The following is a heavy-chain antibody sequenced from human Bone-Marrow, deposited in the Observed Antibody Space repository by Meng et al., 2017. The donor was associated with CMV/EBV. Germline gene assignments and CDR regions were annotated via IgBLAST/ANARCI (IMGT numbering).Heavy chain of an antibody. V-gene: IGHV3-74*01. CDR2: INSDGSST. J-gene: IGHJ4*02. CDR1: GFTFSSYW. D-gene: IGHD1-1*01. CDR3: AKLRGYNFQDYFDY. Sequence: GESLKISCAASGFTFSSYWMHWVRQAPGKGLVWVSRINSDGSSTSYADSVKGRFTISRDKSKNTLYLQMNSLRAEDTAVYYCAKLRGYNFQDYFDYWGQGTLVTVSS.